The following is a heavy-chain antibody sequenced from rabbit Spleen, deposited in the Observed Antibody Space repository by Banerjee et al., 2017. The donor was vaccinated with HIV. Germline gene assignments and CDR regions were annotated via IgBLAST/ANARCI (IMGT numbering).Heavy chain of an antibody. Sequence: QEQLEESGGDLVKPEGSLTLTCTASGFSFSSSYWICWVRQAPGKGLEWIGCIYTGDGSTDYANWAKGRFTISKTSSTTVTLQMPSLTVADTATYFCARGSATMTMVITGYYLNLWGPGTLVTVS. J-gene: IGHJ4*01. CDR2: IYTGDGST. V-gene: IGHV1S45*01. CDR1: GFSFSSSYW. CDR3: ARGSATMTMVITGYYLNL. D-gene: IGHD2-1*01.